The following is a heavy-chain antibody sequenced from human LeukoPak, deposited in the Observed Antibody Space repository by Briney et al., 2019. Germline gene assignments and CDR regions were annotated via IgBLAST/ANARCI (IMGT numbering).Heavy chain of an antibody. J-gene: IGHJ5*02. Sequence: ASVKVSCKASGYTFTGYHMHWVRQAPGQGLEWMGWINPNSGGTNYAQKFQGRGTMTRDTSISTAYMELSRLRSDDTAVYYCARYRGYDSVAEFDPWGQGTLVTVSS. CDR3: ARYRGYDSVAEFDP. V-gene: IGHV1-2*02. CDR1: GYTFTGYH. CDR2: INPNSGGT. D-gene: IGHD5-12*01.